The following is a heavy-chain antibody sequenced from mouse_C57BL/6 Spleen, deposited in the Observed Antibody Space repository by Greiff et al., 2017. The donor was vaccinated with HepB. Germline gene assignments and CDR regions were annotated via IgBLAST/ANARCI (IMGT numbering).Heavy chain of an antibody. Sequence: VQLQQPGAELVRPGSSVKLSCKASGYTFTSYWMHWVKQRPIQGLEWIGNIDPSDSETHYNQKFKDKATLTVDKSSSTAYMQLSSLTSEDSAVYYCARRRGYDDYAMDYWGQGTSVTVSS. CDR1: GYTFTSYW. J-gene: IGHJ4*01. V-gene: IGHV1-52*01. D-gene: IGHD2-2*01. CDR2: IDPSDSET. CDR3: ARRRGYDDYAMDY.